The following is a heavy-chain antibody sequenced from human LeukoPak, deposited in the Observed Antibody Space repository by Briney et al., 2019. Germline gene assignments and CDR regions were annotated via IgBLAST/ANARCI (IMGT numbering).Heavy chain of an antibody. CDR1: GGSISSYY. CDR3: ARRNWNYWYFDL. D-gene: IGHD1-20*01. CDR2: IYSSGST. Sequence: SETLSLTCTVSGGSISSYYWSWIRQPAGKGLEWIGRIYSSGSTNYNPSLNSRVTMSVDTSKNQFSLKLNSVTAADTAMYYCARRNWNYWYFDLWGRGTLVTVSS. J-gene: IGHJ2*01. V-gene: IGHV4-4*07.